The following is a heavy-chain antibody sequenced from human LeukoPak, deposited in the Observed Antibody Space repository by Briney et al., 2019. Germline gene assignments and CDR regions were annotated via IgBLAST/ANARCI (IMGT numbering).Heavy chain of an antibody. J-gene: IGHJ4*02. V-gene: IGHV3-53*01. Sequence: GGSLRLSCAASGFTVSSNYMSWVGQAPGKGLEWVSVIYSGGSTYYADSVKGRFTTSRDNSKNTLYLQMNSLRAEDTAVYYCARGPPVPRGWYWAYWGQGTLVTVSS. D-gene: IGHD6-19*01. CDR1: GFTVSSNY. CDR3: ARGPPVPRGWYWAY. CDR2: IYSGGST.